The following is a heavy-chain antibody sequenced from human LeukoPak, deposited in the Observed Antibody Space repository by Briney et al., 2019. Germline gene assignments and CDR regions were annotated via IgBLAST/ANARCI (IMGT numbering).Heavy chain of an antibody. CDR1: GFQFSRNG. J-gene: IGHJ4*02. D-gene: IGHD3-10*01. CDR2: IRYDGRNK. V-gene: IGHV3-30*02. Sequence: GGSLRLSCAASGFQFSRNGMHWVGQAPGKGLEWVAFIRYDGRNKFYVDSVRGRFTISRDNSKNTLNLQMNSLRIEDTAVYYCARDFDDVNGNYYYIPDYWGQGMLVTVSS. CDR3: ARDFDDVNGNYYYIPDY.